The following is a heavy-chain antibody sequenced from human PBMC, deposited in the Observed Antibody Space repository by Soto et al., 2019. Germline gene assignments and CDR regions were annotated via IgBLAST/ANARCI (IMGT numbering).Heavy chain of an antibody. V-gene: IGHV4-61*01. Sequence: PSETLSLTCTVSGGSVSSGSYYWSWIRQPPGKGLEWIGYIYYSGSTNYNPSLKSRVTISVDTSKNQFSLKLSSVTAADTAVYYCARDRRIAVAGWGHFDYWGRGTLVTVSS. D-gene: IGHD6-19*01. CDR2: IYYSGST. CDR1: GGSVSSGSYY. J-gene: IGHJ4*02. CDR3: ARDRRIAVAGWGHFDY.